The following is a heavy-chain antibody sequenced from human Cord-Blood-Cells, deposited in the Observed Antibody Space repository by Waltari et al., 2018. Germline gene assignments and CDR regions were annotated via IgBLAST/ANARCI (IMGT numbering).Heavy chain of an antibody. CDR2: SIPIFDKA. J-gene: IGHJ4*02. CDR1: GGTFSSYA. V-gene: IGHV1-69*06. Sequence: QLPLVQAGAEVKKPGSPVTVSCKASGGTFSSYAICWVRQAPGQGLEWMGGSIPIFDKANYAQKFQGRVTITADKSTSTAYMELSSLRSEDTAVYYCASLLTGDKETYYFDYWGQGTLVTVSS. CDR3: ASLLTGDKETYYFDY. D-gene: IGHD7-27*01.